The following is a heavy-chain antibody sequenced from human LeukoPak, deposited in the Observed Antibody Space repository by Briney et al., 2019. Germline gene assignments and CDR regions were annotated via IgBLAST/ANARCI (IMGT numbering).Heavy chain of an antibody. CDR3: ASEARLWFGELLAGYYYGMDV. Sequence: GESLKISCKGSGYSFTSYWISWVRQMPGQGLEWMGRIDPSDSYTNYSPSFQGHVTISADKSISTAYLQWSSLKASDTAMYYCASEARLWFGELLAGYYYGMDVWGKGTTVTVSS. CDR1: GYSFTSYW. D-gene: IGHD3-10*01. CDR2: IDPSDSYT. J-gene: IGHJ6*04. V-gene: IGHV5-10-1*01.